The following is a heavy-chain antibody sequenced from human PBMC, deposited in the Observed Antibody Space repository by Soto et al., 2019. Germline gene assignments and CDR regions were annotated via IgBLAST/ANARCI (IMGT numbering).Heavy chain of an antibody. CDR3: ARDSRLWGSTGWKRENLFDI. D-gene: IGHD3-16*01. J-gene: IGHJ3*02. V-gene: IGHV1-69*18. CDR2: IIPICGTP. CDR1: GGNFNTYP. Sequence: QVQLEQSGAEVKRPGSSVKVSCQTSGGNFNTYPISWVRQAPGHRLEWMGKIIPICGTPDYAQKFQGRVTINADEATTTVYMELISLKSDDAAVYYCARDSRLWGSTGWKRENLFDIWGQGTMVTVSS.